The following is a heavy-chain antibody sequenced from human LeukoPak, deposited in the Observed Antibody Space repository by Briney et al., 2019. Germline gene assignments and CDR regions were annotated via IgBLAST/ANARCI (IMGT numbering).Heavy chain of an antibody. CDR2: IYYSGST. J-gene: IGHJ6*03. CDR1: GGSISSGDYY. V-gene: IGHV4-30-4*08. Sequence: SETLSLTCTVSGGSISSGDYYWSWIRQPPGKGLEWIGYIYYSGSTYYNPSLKSRVTISVDTSKNQFSLKLSSVTAADTAVYYCARHQYCSSTSCLAGYYYYYYMDVWGKGTTVTVSS. CDR3: ARHQYCSSTSCLAGYYYYYYMDV. D-gene: IGHD2-2*01.